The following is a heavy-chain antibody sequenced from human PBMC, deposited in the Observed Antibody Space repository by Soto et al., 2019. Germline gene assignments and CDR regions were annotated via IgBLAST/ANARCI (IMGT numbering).Heavy chain of an antibody. CDR2: IYYSGST. CDR3: ARDDQVDAFDI. CDR1: GSSISSGGYY. J-gene: IGHJ3*02. V-gene: IGHV4-31*03. Sequence: SETQSHTCTVSGSSISSGGYYWSWIRQHPGKGLEWIGYIYYSGSTYYNPSLKSRVTISVDTSKNQFSLKLSSVTAADTAVYYCARDDQVDAFDIWGQGTMVTVSS.